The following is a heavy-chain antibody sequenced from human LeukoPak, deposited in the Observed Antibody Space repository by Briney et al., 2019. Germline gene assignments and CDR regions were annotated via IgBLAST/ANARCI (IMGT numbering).Heavy chain of an antibody. J-gene: IGHJ4*02. CDR2: IRYDGSNK. CDR1: GFTFSSYG. V-gene: IGHV3-30*02. Sequence: PGGSLRLSCAASGFTFSSYGMHWVRQAPGKGLEWVAFIRYDGSNKYYADSVKGRFTISRDNSKNKLYLQMNSLRAEDTAVYYCAKPPRYSSSYPDYWGQGTLVTVSS. CDR3: AKPPRYSSSYPDY. D-gene: IGHD6-6*01.